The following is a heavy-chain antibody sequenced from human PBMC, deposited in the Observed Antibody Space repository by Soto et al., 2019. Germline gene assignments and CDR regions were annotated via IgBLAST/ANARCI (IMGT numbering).Heavy chain of an antibody. CDR3: ARDLSSPYYYYYMDV. D-gene: IGHD6-13*01. V-gene: IGHV3-74*01. CDR1: GFTFSSYW. Sequence: EVQLVESGGGLVQPGGSLRLPCAASGFTFSSYWMHWVRQAPGKGLVWVSRINSDGSSTSYADSVKGRFTISRDNAKNTLYLQMNSLRAEDTAVYYCARDLSSPYYYYYMDVWGKGTTVTVSS. J-gene: IGHJ6*03. CDR2: INSDGSST.